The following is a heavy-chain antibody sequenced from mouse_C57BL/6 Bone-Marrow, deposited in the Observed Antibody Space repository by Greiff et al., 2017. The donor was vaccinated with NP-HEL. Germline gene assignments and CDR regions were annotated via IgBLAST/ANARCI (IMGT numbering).Heavy chain of an antibody. J-gene: IGHJ3*01. Sequence: QVQLQQPGAELVKPGASVKMSCKASGYTFTSYWITWVKQRPGQGLEWIGDIYPGSGSTNYNEKFKSKATLTVDTSSSTAYMKLSSLTSEDSAVYYCARDDYERAWFAYGGQGTLVTVSA. V-gene: IGHV1-55*01. CDR3: ARDDYERAWFAY. D-gene: IGHD2-4*01. CDR1: GYTFTSYW. CDR2: IYPGSGST.